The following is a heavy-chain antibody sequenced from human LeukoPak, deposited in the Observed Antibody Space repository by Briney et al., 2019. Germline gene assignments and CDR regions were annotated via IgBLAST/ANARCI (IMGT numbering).Heavy chain of an antibody. CDR2: IKQDGSEK. CDR3: ARSSVSGQTVLLWFGELPLAFDY. V-gene: IGHV3-7*01. J-gene: IGHJ4*02. Sequence: GGSLRLSCAVSGFTFSSYWMSWVRQAPGKGLEWVANIKQDGSEKYYVDSVKGRFTISRDNAKNSLYLQMNSLRAEDTAVYYCARSSVSGQTVLLWFGELPLAFDYWGQGALVTVSS. D-gene: IGHD3-10*01. CDR1: GFTFSSYW.